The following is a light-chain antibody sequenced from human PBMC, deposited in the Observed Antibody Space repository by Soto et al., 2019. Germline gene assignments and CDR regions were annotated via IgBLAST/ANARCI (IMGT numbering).Light chain of an antibody. CDR1: QGISNY. V-gene: IGKV1-27*01. Sequence: DIQMTQSPSSLSAFVGDRVTITCRASQGISNYLAWYQQKPGKVPKLLIYGASTLQSGVPSRFSGSGSGTDFTLTITSLQPEDVVQYYGHKYNIVPWTFGRGTKVDIK. CDR3: HKYNIVPWT. J-gene: IGKJ1*01. CDR2: GAS.